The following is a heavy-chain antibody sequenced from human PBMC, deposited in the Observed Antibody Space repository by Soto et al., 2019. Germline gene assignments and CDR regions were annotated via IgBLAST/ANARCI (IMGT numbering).Heavy chain of an antibody. Sequence: EVQLLESGGGLVQPGGSLRLSCAASGFTFSSYAMSWVRQAPGKGLEWVSAISGGDHSTYYADSVKGRFTISRDNSKNTLYLQMNSLRAEDTAVYYCAKDIAVAAKPYYFDYWGQGTLVTVSS. V-gene: IGHV3-23*01. CDR2: ISGGDHST. CDR3: AKDIAVAAKPYYFDY. CDR1: GFTFSSYA. D-gene: IGHD6-19*01. J-gene: IGHJ4*02.